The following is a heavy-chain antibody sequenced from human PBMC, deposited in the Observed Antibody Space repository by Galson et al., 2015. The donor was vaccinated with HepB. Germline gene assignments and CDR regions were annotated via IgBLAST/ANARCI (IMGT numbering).Heavy chain of an antibody. J-gene: IGHJ4*02. Sequence: SLRLSCAASGFTFSGSAIPWVRQASGRGLEWIGRIGSKANSYATTYVASVRGRFIIYRDDSRNTAFLQLNSLKTDDTAVYYCTRMGDLSGSSSLWGQGTLVTVSS. V-gene: IGHV3-73*01. D-gene: IGHD6-13*01. CDR1: GFTFSGSA. CDR2: IGSKANSYAT. CDR3: TRMGDLSGSSSL.